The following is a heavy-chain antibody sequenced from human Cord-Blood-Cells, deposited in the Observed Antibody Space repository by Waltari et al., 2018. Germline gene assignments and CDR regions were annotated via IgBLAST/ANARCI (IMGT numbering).Heavy chain of an antibody. CDR3: ATQRKNYDFWSGYIY. CDR2: FDPEDGET. J-gene: IGHJ4*02. Sequence: QVWLVLHGAELTTPGGSVRVSSAVSRYTLTDLARLWVPYAPGKGLEWMVGFDPEDGETIYAQKFQGRVTMTEDTSTDTAYTELISLRSEDTAVYYGATQRKNYDFWSGYIYWGQGTLVTVSS. D-gene: IGHD3-3*01. CDR1: RYTLTDLA. V-gene: IGHV1-24*01.